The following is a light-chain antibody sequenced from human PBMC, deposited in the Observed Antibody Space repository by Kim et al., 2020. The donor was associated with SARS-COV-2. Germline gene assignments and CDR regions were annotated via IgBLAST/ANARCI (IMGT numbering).Light chain of an antibody. CDR2: QDA. J-gene: IGLJ1*01. Sequence: VSPGQAAGVTCSGDKVGDKYVFWYQKRPGQTPVLVIYQDAKRPSGIPERFSGSISGNTATLTISETQAMDEADYYCQTWDSSSGVFGTGTKVTVL. CDR1: KVGDKY. CDR3: QTWDSSSGV. V-gene: IGLV3-1*01.